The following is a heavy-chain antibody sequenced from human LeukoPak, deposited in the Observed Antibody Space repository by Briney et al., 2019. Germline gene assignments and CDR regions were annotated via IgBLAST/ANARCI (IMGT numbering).Heavy chain of an antibody. Sequence: GGSLRLSCAASGFTFSSYSMNWVRQAPGKGLEWVSSISSSSSYIYYADSVKGRFTISRDNSKNTLYLQMNSLKTEDTAVYYCARAHYDFWSGYSSGFQHWGQGTLVTVSS. D-gene: IGHD3-3*01. CDR1: GFTFSSYS. J-gene: IGHJ1*01. CDR3: ARAHYDFWSGYSSGFQH. V-gene: IGHV3-21*01. CDR2: ISSSSSYI.